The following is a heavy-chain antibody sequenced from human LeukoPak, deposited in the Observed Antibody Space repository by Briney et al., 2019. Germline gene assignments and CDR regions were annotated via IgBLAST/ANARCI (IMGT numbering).Heavy chain of an antibody. CDR2: IKQDGSEK. CDR1: GFTFSSYW. Sequence: GGSLRLSCAASGFTFSSYWMSWVRQAPRKGLEWVANIKQDGSEKYYVDSVKGRFTTSRDNAKNSLYLQMNSLRAEDTAVYYCTRARYDSWSGYVPLDYWGQGTLGTVSS. J-gene: IGHJ4*02. V-gene: IGHV3-7*01. CDR3: TRARYDSWSGYVPLDY. D-gene: IGHD3-3*01.